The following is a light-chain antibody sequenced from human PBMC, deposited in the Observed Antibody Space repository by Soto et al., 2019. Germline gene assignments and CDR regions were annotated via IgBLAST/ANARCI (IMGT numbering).Light chain of an antibody. J-gene: IGKJ1*01. CDR3: HPYYSTPR. CDR2: WAS. CDR1: QSVLYSSNNKNY. Sequence: DIVMTQSPDSLAVSLGERATLNCKSSQSVLYSSNNKNYLAWYQQKPGQPPKLLIYWASTRESGVPDRFSGSGSGTDFTLTISSLQAEDVAVYYCHPYYSTPRFGQGTKVEIK. V-gene: IGKV4-1*01.